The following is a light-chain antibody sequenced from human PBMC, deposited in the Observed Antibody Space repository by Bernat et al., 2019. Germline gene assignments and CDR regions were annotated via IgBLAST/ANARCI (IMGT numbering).Light chain of an antibody. CDR2: ATN. J-gene: IGLJ3*02. V-gene: IGLV1-44*01. CDR1: SSDIGSNS. Sequence: QSVLTQPPSASGTPGQRVTISCSGSSSDIGSNSVTWYQQFPGTAPKVLMYATNQRPSGVPDLFSGSKSGTSASLAISGLLSDDEADYYCAAWDDILNGWVFGGGTKLTVL. CDR3: AAWDDILNGWV.